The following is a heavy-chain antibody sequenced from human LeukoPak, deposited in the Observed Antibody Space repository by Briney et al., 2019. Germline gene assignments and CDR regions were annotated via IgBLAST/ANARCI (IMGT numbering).Heavy chain of an antibody. Sequence: GGSLRLSCAASGCTFSNYGMHWVRQAPGKGLEWVAVIWYDGRNKYYADSVKGRFTISRDNSQNTLYLEMDSLRAEDTAVYFCAREVTTSREVTTFDNWGQGTLVTVSS. D-gene: IGHD4-17*01. J-gene: IGHJ4*02. CDR1: GCTFSNYG. CDR2: IWYDGRNK. V-gene: IGHV3-33*01. CDR3: AREVTTSREVTTFDN.